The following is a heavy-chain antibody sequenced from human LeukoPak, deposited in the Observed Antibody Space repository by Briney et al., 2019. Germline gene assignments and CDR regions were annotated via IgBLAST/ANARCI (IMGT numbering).Heavy chain of an antibody. D-gene: IGHD6-6*01. CDR3: AKVPYSSSFEGFWFDI. J-gene: IGHJ3*02. Sequence: KAGGSLRLSCAASGFTFSSYSMNWVRQAPGKGLEWVSSISSSSTYIYYADSLKGRFTISRDDAKNTLYLQMNSLRAEDTAVYYCAKVPYSSSFEGFWFDIWGQGTMVTVSS. CDR2: ISSSSTYI. V-gene: IGHV3-21*04. CDR1: GFTFSSYS.